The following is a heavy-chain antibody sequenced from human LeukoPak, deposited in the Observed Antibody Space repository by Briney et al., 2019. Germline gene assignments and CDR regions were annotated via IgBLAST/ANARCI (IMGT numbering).Heavy chain of an antibody. D-gene: IGHD6-19*01. CDR3: ARGPTSGWYAY. CDR1: GYSISSGYY. Sequence: SETLSLTCTVSGYSISSGYYWGWIRQPPGKGLEWIGSIYHSGSTYYNPSLKSRVTISVDTSKNQFSLKLSSVTAADTAVYYCARGPTSGWYAYWGQGTLVTVSS. CDR2: IYHSGST. V-gene: IGHV4-38-2*02. J-gene: IGHJ4*02.